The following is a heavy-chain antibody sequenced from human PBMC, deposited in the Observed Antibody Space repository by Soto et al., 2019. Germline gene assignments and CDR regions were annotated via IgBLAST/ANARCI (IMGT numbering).Heavy chain of an antibody. V-gene: IGHV6-1*01. CDR2: TYYRSRFFS. CDR3: VSDLYSGSGWFDP. CDR1: WDSVSSYSAA. J-gene: IGHJ5*02. Sequence: SQTLSLTCAISWDSVSSYSAAWNWIRQSPSGGLEWLGRTYYRSRFFSYYAESVKSRIIINPDTSKNQFSLQLKSVTPEDTYVYYCVSDLYSGSGWFDPWGQVDPVTVSS. D-gene: IGHD3-10*01.